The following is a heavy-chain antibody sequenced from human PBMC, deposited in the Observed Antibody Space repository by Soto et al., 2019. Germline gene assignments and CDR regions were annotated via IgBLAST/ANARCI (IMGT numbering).Heavy chain of an antibody. CDR2: INAGNGNT. CDR1: GYTFTSYA. CDR3: ASSYSNYALIDYYYYGMDV. Sequence: QVQLVQSGAEVKTPGASVKASCKASGYTFTSYAMHWVRQAPGQRLEWMGWINAGNGNTKYSQKFQGRVTITRDTSASTAYMELSSLRSEDTAVYYCASSYSNYALIDYYYYGMDVWGQGTTVTVSS. J-gene: IGHJ6*02. D-gene: IGHD4-4*01. V-gene: IGHV1-3*01.